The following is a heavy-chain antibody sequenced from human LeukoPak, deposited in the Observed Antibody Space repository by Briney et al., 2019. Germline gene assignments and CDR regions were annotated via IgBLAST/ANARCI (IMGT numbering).Heavy chain of an antibody. D-gene: IGHD3-22*01. V-gene: IGHV1-2*06. CDR1: GYTLTAYY. CDR2: INPNSGGT. Sequence: GASVKVSCKASGYTLTAYYLHWVRQAPGQGLERMGRINPNSGGTTYAQKFQGRVTMTRDTSIGTAYMELSSLRSDDTAVYYCARPHYESSGLYVDAFDIWGQGTMVTVSS. CDR3: ARPHYESSGLYVDAFDI. J-gene: IGHJ3*02.